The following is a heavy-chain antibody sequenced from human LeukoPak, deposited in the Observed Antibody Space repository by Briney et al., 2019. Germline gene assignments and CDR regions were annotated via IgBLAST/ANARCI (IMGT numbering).Heavy chain of an antibody. CDR2: INPSGGST. D-gene: IGHD2-15*01. Sequence: ASVKVSCKASRYTFTSYYMHWVRQAPRRGLEWMVIINPSGGSTSYVQKFQGGVTMTRDTSTSTVYMELSSLRSEDTAVYYCARDLGPVVAASHNWFDPWGQGTLVTVSS. J-gene: IGHJ5*02. V-gene: IGHV1-46*01. CDR3: ARDLGPVVAASHNWFDP. CDR1: RYTFTSYY.